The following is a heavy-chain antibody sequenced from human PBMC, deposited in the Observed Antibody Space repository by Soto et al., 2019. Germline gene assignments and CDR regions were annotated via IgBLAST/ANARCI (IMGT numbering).Heavy chain of an antibody. D-gene: IGHD2-2*01. J-gene: IGHJ3*01. Sequence: PGGSLRLSCTASGFTFGDYAMSWFRQAPGKGLEWVGFIRSKAYGGTTEYAASVKGRFTISRDDSKSIAYLQMNSLKTEDTAVYYCAKDGPDASDGFDFWGQGTMVTVSS. V-gene: IGHV3-49*03. CDR1: GFTFGDYA. CDR2: IRSKAYGGTT. CDR3: AKDGPDASDGFDF.